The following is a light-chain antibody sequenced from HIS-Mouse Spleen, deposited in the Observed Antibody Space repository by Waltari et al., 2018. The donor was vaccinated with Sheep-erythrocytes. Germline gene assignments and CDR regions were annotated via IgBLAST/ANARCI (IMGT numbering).Light chain of an antibody. V-gene: IGLV2-23*01. CDR3: CSYAGSSTFVV. CDR1: SSDVGSYNL. J-gene: IGLJ2*01. CDR2: AGR. Sequence: QSALTQPASVSGSPGQSITISCTGTSSDVGSYNLVSWYQQHPGKAPKLLIYAGRKRPAGVSHRFSGSKSGNTASLTISGLQAEDEADYYCCSYAGSSTFVVFGGGTKLTVL.